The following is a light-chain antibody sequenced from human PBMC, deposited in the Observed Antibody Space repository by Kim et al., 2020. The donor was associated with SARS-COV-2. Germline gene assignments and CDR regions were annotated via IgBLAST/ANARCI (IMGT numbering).Light chain of an antibody. V-gene: IGKV1-27*01. J-gene: IGKJ1*01. CDR1: QGISND. Sequence: ASVGYRVTITCRASQGISNDLAWYQQKPGKVPKLLIYAASALRSGVPFRFSGSGSGTDFTLTINSLQPEDAASYYCQKYNGAPWAFGQGTKVDIK. CDR2: AAS. CDR3: QKYNGAPWA.